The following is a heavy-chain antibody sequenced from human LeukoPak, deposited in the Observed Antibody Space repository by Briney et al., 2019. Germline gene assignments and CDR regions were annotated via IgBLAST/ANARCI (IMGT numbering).Heavy chain of an antibody. CDR1: GVTLSSYG. V-gene: IGHV3-30*18. J-gene: IGHJ4*02. CDR3: AKDSGRWAFDY. CDR2: TSYDGSRE. D-gene: IGHD2-15*01. Sequence: GGSPRLSCTISGVTLSSYGWHWVRQAPGKGLEWVTFTSYDGSREYYADSLKGRFTISRDNSKNTIYLQMNSLTTEDTAVYFCAKDSGRWAFDYWGQGTLVTVSS.